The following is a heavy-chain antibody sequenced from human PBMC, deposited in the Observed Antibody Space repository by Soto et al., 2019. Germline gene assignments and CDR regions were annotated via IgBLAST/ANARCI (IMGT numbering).Heavy chain of an antibody. Sequence: ASVKVSCKASGGTFSSYAISWVRQAPGQGLEWMGGIIPIFGTANYAQKFQGRVTITADESTSTAYMELSSLRSEDTAVYYCARGIQLWNWFDPWGQGTLVTVSS. CDR1: GGTFSSYA. D-gene: IGHD5-18*01. CDR3: ARGIQLWNWFDP. CDR2: IIPIFGTA. V-gene: IGHV1-69*13. J-gene: IGHJ5*02.